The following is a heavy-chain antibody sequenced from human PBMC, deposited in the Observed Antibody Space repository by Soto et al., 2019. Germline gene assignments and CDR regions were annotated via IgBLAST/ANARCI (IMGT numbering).Heavy chain of an antibody. D-gene: IGHD7-27*01. CDR3: AKEVSLGSTVDLGY. J-gene: IGHJ4*02. CDR2: ISGSGGST. V-gene: IGHV3-23*01. CDR1: GFTFTIFA. Sequence: PGGSLRLSCAASGFTFTIFAMSGVRQSPGKGLEWVSTISGSGGSTYYADAVKGRFTIPRDNSMGTLYLQMKSLRVEDTAIYYCAKEVSLGSTVDLGYWGQGTLVTVSS.